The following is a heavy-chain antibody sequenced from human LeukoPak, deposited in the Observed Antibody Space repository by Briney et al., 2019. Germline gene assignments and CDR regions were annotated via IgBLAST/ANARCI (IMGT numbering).Heavy chain of an antibody. CDR2: ISSSSSSI. CDR1: GFTVSSNY. J-gene: IGHJ3*02. D-gene: IGHD1-7*01. Sequence: GSLRLSCAASGFTVSSNYMSWVRQAPGKGLEWVSYISSSSSSICYADSVQGRFTISRDNAKNSLYLQMNSLRAEDTAVYYCARDSAELRGSGAFDIWGQGTMVTVSS. V-gene: IGHV3-48*01. CDR3: ARDSAELRGSGAFDI.